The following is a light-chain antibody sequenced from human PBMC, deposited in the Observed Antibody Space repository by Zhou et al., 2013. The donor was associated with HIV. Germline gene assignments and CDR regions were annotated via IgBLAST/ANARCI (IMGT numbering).Light chain of an antibody. Sequence: DAVMTQSPLSLPVTPGQPASISCRSSQSLVRSNGDTYLNWFQQRPGQSPRRLIYKVSNRDSGVPDRFSGTGSGTDFTLNISRVEADDVAIYYCMQGTHWPPSFGRGTKLE. J-gene: IGKJ2*01. CDR2: KVS. CDR3: MQGTHWPPS. CDR1: QSLVRSNGDTY. V-gene: IGKV2-30*02.